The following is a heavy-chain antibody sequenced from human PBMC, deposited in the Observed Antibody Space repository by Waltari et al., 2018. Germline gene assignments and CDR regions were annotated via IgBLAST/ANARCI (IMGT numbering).Heavy chain of an antibody. CDR3: ARALDQYQWFGEPRGAFDI. D-gene: IGHD3-10*01. CDR1: GFTFSSYW. CDR2: INSDGSST. V-gene: IGHV3-74*01. Sequence: EVQLVESGGGLVQPGGSLRLSCAASGFTFSSYWMHWVRQAPGKGLVWVSRINSDGSSTIYADSVKGRFTISRDNAKNTLYLQMNSLRAEDTAVYYCARALDQYQWFGEPRGAFDIWGQGTMVTVSS. J-gene: IGHJ3*02.